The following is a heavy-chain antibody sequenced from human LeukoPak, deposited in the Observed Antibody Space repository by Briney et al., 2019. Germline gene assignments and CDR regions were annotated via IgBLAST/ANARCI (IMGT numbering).Heavy chain of an antibody. CDR2: IWYDGSNE. Sequence: PGGSLRLSCAASGFTVSTNCMTWVRQAPGKGLEWVAVIWYDGSNEYYADSVKGRFTVSRDNAKNTLYLQMNSLRAEDTAVYYCARDMVRGDYYYYGMDVWGQGTTVTVSS. D-gene: IGHD3-10*01. V-gene: IGHV3-33*08. J-gene: IGHJ6*02. CDR3: ARDMVRGDYYYYGMDV. CDR1: GFTVSTNC.